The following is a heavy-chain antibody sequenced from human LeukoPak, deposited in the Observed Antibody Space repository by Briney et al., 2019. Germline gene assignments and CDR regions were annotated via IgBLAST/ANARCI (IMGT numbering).Heavy chain of an antibody. V-gene: IGHV1-2*02. CDR3: ARDRSSGYPFDY. CDR1: GYTFTGYY. Sequence: GASVKVSCKASGYTFTGYYMHWVRQATGRGLEWMGWINPNSGGTNYAQKFQGGVTMTRDTSISTAYMELSRLRSDDTAVYYCARDRSSGYPFDYWGQGTLVTVSS. J-gene: IGHJ4*02. CDR2: INPNSGGT. D-gene: IGHD3-22*01.